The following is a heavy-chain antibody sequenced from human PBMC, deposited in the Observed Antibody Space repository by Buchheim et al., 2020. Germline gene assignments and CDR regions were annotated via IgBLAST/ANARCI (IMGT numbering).Heavy chain of an antibody. V-gene: IGHV4-61*02. Sequence: QVQLQESGPGLVKPSQTLSLTCTVSGDSISSGSYYWSWIRQPAGKGLEWIGRIYSSGSTNYNPSLKRRVTISVDTSKNQFSLKLSSVTAADTAVYYCARDRGYYYDSSGFLDYWGQGTL. CDR3: ARDRGYYYDSSGFLDY. CDR1: GDSISSGSYY. CDR2: IYSSGST. J-gene: IGHJ4*02. D-gene: IGHD3-22*01.